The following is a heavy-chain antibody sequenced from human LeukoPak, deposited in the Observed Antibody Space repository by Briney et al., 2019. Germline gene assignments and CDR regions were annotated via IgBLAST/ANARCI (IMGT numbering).Heavy chain of an antibody. V-gene: IGHV4-38-2*01. J-gene: IGHJ5*02. CDR1: GYSISRGYY. D-gene: IGHD2-2*01. CDR3: ARLACSSPICYGGNTWFAP. CDR2: IYHSGIT. Sequence: PSETLSLTCAVSGYSISRGYYWGSIRHPPGKGLDWICKIYHSGITYYNPSLKTGVPTSVAMSKNQFFLKLSSVDAGNPAGYYCARLACSSPICYGGNTWFAPWGQGTLVTVSS.